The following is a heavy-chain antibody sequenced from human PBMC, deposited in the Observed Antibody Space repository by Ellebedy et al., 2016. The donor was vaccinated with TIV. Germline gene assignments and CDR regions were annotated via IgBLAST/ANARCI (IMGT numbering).Heavy chain of an antibody. D-gene: IGHD6-13*01. Sequence: PGGSLRLSCAASGFTFSDYYMSWIRQAPGKGPEWVSYISDSGDLMYYADSVKGRFTTSRDNAEHSLYLQMNSLNTEDTAVYYCARLGVKAAAGASDYWGQGTLVIVSS. CDR2: ISDSGDLM. V-gene: IGHV3-11*01. J-gene: IGHJ4*02. CDR1: GFTFSDYY. CDR3: ARLGVKAAAGASDY.